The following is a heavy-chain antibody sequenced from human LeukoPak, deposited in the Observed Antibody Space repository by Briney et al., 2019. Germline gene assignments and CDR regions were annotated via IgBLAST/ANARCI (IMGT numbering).Heavy chain of an antibody. J-gene: IGHJ4*02. CDR2: TYYRSKWYN. Sequence: PSPTLSLTCAISGDSVSSNSAAWNWIRQSPSRGLEWLGRTYYRSKWYNDYAVSVKSRITINPDTSKNQFSLKLSSVTAADTAVYYCARDSYYYGSGSYSRIFDYWGQGTLVTVSS. V-gene: IGHV6-1*01. CDR1: GDSVSSNSAA. CDR3: ARDSYYYGSGSYSRIFDY. D-gene: IGHD3-10*01.